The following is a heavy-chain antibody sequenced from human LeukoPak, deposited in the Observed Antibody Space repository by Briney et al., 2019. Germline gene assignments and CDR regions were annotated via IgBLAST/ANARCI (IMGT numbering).Heavy chain of an antibody. D-gene: IGHD6-6*01. Sequence: PGGSLRLSCAASGFTFSSYAMSWVRQAPGKRLEWVSAISGSGGSTYYADSVKGRFTISRDNSKNTLYLQMNSLRAEDTAVYYCAKAITSIAALNWFDPWGQGTLVTVSS. CDR2: ISGSGGST. J-gene: IGHJ5*02. V-gene: IGHV3-23*01. CDR3: AKAITSIAALNWFDP. CDR1: GFTFSSYA.